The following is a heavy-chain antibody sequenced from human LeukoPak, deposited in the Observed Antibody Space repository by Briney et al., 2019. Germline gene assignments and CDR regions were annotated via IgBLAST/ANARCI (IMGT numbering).Heavy chain of an antibody. V-gene: IGHV3-23*01. J-gene: IGHJ6*03. CDR1: GFTFSSYA. Sequence: GGSLRLSCAASGFTFSSYAMSWVRQAPGKGLGWVSTISGSGDSTYCADSVKGRFTISRDNSKNTLYLQMNSLRAEDTAVYYCTKPDQLGQYYYYMDVWGKGTTVTVSS. D-gene: IGHD3-10*01. CDR2: ISGSGDST. CDR3: TKPDQLGQYYYYMDV.